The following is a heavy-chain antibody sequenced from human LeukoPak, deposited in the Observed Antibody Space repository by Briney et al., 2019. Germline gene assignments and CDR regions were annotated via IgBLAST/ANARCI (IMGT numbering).Heavy chain of an antibody. CDR1: GFTFSSYG. CDR3: VKVPYRYYGSGSYQFEY. Sequence: GGSLRLSCAASGFTFSSYGMHWVRQAPGKGLEWVADISYDGSDKYYADSVKGRFTISRDNSKNTLYLQMNSLRAEDTAVYYCVKVPYRYYGSGSYQFEYWGQGTLVSVSS. D-gene: IGHD3-10*01. V-gene: IGHV3-30*18. CDR2: ISYDGSDK. J-gene: IGHJ4*02.